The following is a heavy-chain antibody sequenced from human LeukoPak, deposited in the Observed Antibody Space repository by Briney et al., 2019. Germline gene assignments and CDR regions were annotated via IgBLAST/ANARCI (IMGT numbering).Heavy chain of an antibody. D-gene: IGHD3-10*01. CDR3: ARESKLFFGETR. Sequence: PSGTLSLTCAVSGGSISSSYWWSWIRQPPGKGLEWIGEIYHSGSTNYNLSLKSRVTISVDTSKNQFSLKLSSVTAADTAVYYCARESKLFFGETRWGQGTLVTVSS. CDR2: IYHSGST. CDR1: GGSISSSYW. V-gene: IGHV4-4*02. J-gene: IGHJ4*02.